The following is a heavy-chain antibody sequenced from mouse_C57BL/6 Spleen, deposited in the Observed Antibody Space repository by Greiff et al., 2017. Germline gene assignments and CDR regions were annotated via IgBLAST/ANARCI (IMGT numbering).Heavy chain of an antibody. CDR1: GFSINSDCY. CDR3: ARTPGSSYDYAMDY. CDR2: TFYSGIT. D-gene: IGHD1-1*01. V-gene: IGHV3-3*01. J-gene: IGHJ4*01. Sequence: EVMLVESGPSLVRPSQTLSLTCTVTGFSINSDCYWIWIRQFPGNKLEYIGYTFYSGITYYNPSLESRTYITRDTSKNQFSLKLSSVTTEDTATYYCARTPGSSYDYAMDYWGQGTSVTVSS.